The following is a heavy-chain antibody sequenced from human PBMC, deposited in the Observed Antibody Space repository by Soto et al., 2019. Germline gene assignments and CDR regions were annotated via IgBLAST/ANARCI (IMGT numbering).Heavy chain of an antibody. CDR3: ARDNGLAGSFDP. V-gene: IGHV3-74*01. J-gene: IGHJ5*02. Sequence: EVQLVESGGGLVQPGGSLRLSCAASGFTFSNYWMHWVRQAPGKGLVWVSRINGAGSGTDYADSVKGRVTMSRDNAKNSLFLQMHSLRDEDTAVYYCARDNGLAGSFDPWGQGTLVTVSS. D-gene: IGHD2-21*01. CDR2: INGAGSGT. CDR1: GFTFSNYW.